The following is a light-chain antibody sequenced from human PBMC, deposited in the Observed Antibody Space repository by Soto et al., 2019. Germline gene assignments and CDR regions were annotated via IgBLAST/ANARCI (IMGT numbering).Light chain of an antibody. CDR3: SSYTSTNTVV. CDR2: EVR. V-gene: IGLV2-14*01. J-gene: IGLJ3*02. Sequence: QSVLTQPASVSGSPGQAITISCTGSSNDVGGFNYVSWYQQHPGKAPKLMIYEVRNRPSGVSSRFSGSKSGNTASLTISGLQAEDEADYYCSSYTSTNTVVFGGGT. CDR1: SNDVGGFNY.